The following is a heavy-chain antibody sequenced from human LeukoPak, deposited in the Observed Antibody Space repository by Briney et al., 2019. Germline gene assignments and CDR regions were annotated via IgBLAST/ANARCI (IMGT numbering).Heavy chain of an antibody. J-gene: IGHJ6*03. CDR3: ARGVTDRYPWSYYYYYMDV. Sequence: SETLSLTCTVSGGSISSSSYYWGWIRQPPGKGLEWIGSIYYSGSTYYNPSLKSRVTISVDTSKNQFSLKLSSVTAADTAVYYCARGVTDRYPWSYYYYYMDVWGKGTTVTVSS. V-gene: IGHV4-39*07. CDR2: IYYSGST. D-gene: IGHD2-2*02. CDR1: GGSISSSSYY.